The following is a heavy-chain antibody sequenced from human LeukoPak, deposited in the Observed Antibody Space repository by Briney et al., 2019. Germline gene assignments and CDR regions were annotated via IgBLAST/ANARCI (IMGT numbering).Heavy chain of an antibody. CDR2: ISGSGGST. CDR3: AKGKDIVVVPAAYFDY. CDR1: GFTFSSYA. Sequence: PGGPLRLSCAASGFTFSSYAMSWVRQAPGKGLEWVSAISGSGGSTYYADSVKGRFTISRDNSKNTLYLQMNSLRAEDTAVYYCAKGKDIVVVPAAYFDYWGQGTLVTVSS. V-gene: IGHV3-23*01. D-gene: IGHD2-2*01. J-gene: IGHJ4*02.